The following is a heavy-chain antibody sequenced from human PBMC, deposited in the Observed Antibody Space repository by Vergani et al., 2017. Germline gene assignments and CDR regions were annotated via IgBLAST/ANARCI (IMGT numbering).Heavy chain of an antibody. V-gene: IGHV3-9*01. CDR3: AKDSICLDYYGSGGSFFDY. CDR2: ISWNSGSI. Sequence: EVQLVESGGGLVQPGRSLRLSCAASGFTFDDYAMHWVRQAPGKGLDWVSGISWNSGSIGDADSVKGRFTISGDNAKNSLYLQMNSLRAEDTALYYCAKDSICLDYYGSGGSFFDYWGQGTLVTVSS. D-gene: IGHD3-10*01. CDR1: GFTFDDYA. J-gene: IGHJ4*02.